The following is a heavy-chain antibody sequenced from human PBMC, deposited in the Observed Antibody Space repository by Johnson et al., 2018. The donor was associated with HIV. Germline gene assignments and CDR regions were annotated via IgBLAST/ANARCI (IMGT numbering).Heavy chain of an antibody. D-gene: IGHD5-24*01. CDR1: GFTFDDYA. Sequence: VQLVESGGGVVQPGRSLRLSCAASGFTFDDYAMHWVRQAPGKGLEWVSGISWNSGSIGYADSVKGRFTISRDNAKNSPYLQMNSLRGEDTAVYYCARPSLKDGYNYGGGFDIWGQGTMVTVSS. CDR2: ISWNSGSI. CDR3: ARPSLKDGYNYGGGFDI. V-gene: IGHV3-9*01. J-gene: IGHJ3*02.